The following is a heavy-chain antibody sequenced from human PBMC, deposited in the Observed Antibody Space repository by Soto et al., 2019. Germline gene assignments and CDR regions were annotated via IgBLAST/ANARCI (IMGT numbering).Heavy chain of an antibody. V-gene: IGHV3-23*01. D-gene: IGHD3-22*01. J-gene: IGHJ3*02. CDR1: GFTFSSYA. CDR2: ISGSGGST. CDR3: AKDQYYDSSGYYNDAFDI. Sequence: LRLSCAASGFTFSSYAMSWVRQAPGEGLEWVSAISGSGGSTYYADSVKGRFTISRDNSKNTLYLQMNSLRAEDTAVYYCAKDQYYDSSGYYNDAFDIWGQGTMVTVSS.